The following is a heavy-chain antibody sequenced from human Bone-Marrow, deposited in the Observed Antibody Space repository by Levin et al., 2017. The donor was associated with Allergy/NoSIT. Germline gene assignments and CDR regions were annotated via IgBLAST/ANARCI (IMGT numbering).Heavy chain of an antibody. D-gene: IGHD6-19*01. CDR2: INSDGSST. CDR3: AREGDSSGWYYFDY. CDR1: GFTFSNYW. V-gene: IGHV3-74*01. Sequence: LSGGSLRLSCAASGFTFSNYWMHWVRQAPGKGLVWVSRINSDGSSTTYADSVKGRFTISRDNAKNTLYLQMNSLRAEDTAVYYCAREGDSSGWYYFDYWGQGTLVTVSS. J-gene: IGHJ4*02.